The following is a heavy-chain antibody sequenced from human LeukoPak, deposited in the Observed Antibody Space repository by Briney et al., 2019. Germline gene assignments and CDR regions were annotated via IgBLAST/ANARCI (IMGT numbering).Heavy chain of an antibody. Sequence: PGGSLRLSCAASGFTFDDYAMHWVRQAPGKGLEWVSGISWNSGSIGYADSVKGRFTISRDNAKNSLYLQMNSLRAEDTALYYCARSQTYTMAQTKSQNWFDPWGQGTLVTVSS. CDR2: ISWNSGSI. D-gene: IGHD3-10*01. CDR3: ARSQTYTMAQTKSQNWFDP. V-gene: IGHV3-9*01. J-gene: IGHJ5*02. CDR1: GFTFDDYA.